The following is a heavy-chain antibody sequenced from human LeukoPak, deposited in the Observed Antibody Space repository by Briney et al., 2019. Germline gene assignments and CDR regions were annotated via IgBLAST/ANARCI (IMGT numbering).Heavy chain of an antibody. V-gene: IGHV3-30*02. CDR3: AKIGIMATITFDY. CDR1: GFTFSSYG. Sequence: GGSLRLSGAASGFTFSSYGMHWVRQAPGKGLEWVAFIRYDGSNKYYADSVKGRFTISRDNSKNTLYLQMNSLRAEDTAVYYCAKIGIMATITFDYWGQGTLVTVSS. J-gene: IGHJ4*02. CDR2: IRYDGSNK. D-gene: IGHD5-24*01.